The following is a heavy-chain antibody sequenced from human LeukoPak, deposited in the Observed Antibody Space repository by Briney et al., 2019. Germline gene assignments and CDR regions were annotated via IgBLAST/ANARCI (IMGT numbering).Heavy chain of an antibody. CDR1: GFIFSSYW. V-gene: IGHV3-74*01. Sequence: GGSLRLSCAASGFIFSSYWMHWVRQAPGKGLVWVSRINSDGSRTNYADSVKGRFTISRDDAKNTLYLQMNSLRAEDTAVYYCARIIVGATGIDYWGQGTLVTVSS. D-gene: IGHD1-26*01. J-gene: IGHJ4*02. CDR3: ARIIVGATGIDY. CDR2: INSDGSRT.